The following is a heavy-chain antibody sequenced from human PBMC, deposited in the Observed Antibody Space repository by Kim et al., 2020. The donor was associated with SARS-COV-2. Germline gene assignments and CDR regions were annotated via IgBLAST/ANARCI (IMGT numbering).Heavy chain of an antibody. V-gene: IGHV4-39*01. D-gene: IGHD6-13*01. CDR3: ASWYSSSWSANPYYYYYGMDV. CDR2: IYYSGST. Sequence: SETLSLTCTVSGGSISSSSYYWGWIRQPPGKGLEWIGSIYYSGSTYYNPSLKSRVTISVDTSKNQFSLKLSSVTAADTAVYYCASWYSSSWSANPYYYYYGMDVWGQGTTVTVSS. J-gene: IGHJ6*02. CDR1: GGSISSSSYY.